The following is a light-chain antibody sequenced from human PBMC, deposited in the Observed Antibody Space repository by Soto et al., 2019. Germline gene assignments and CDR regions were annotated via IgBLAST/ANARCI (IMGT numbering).Light chain of an antibody. V-gene: IGLV1-40*01. CDR2: GNS. Sequence: QSVLTQPPSVSGAPGQRVTISCTGSTSKIGAGYDVHWYRQLPGTAPKLLIYGNSNRPSGVPDRFSGSKSGTSASLAITGLQAEDEADYYCQSYDSSLSGSVVFGGGTKLTVL. CDR3: QSYDSSLSGSVV. CDR1: TSKIGAGYD. J-gene: IGLJ2*01.